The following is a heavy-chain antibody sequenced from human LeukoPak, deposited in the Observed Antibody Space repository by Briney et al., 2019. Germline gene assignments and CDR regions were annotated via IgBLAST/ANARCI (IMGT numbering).Heavy chain of an antibody. CDR3: TTRGGSFSIFDY. D-gene: IGHD1-26*01. CDR2: IKSKTDGGTT. J-gene: IGHJ4*02. V-gene: IGHV3-15*01. Sequence: GGSLRLSCAASGFTFSGAWMSWVRQAPEKGLEWVGRIKSKTDGGTTDYAAPVKGRFTISRDDSKNTLYLQMNSLKTEDTAVYYCTTRGGSFSIFDYWGQGTLVTVSS. CDR1: GFTFSGAW.